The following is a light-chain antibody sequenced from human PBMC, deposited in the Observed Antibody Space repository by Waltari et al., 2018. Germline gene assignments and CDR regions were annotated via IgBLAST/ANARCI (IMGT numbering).Light chain of an antibody. V-gene: IGLV2-23*01. CDR3: CSYANNRPRV. CDR2: EGY. Sequence: QSALTQPASVSGSPGQSITISCTGTSSDVGSYNLVSWYQQHPGKAPKLIIYEGYKRPPGVSNRVSGSKAGDTASLTISGVQAEDEADYYCCSYANNRPRVFGGGTKLTVL. J-gene: IGLJ3*02. CDR1: SSDVGSYNL.